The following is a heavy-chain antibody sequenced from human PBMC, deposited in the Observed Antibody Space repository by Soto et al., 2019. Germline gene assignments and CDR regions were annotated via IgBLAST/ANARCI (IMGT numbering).Heavy chain of an antibody. D-gene: IGHD2-15*01. CDR3: ARPLLMTADYYYGTDV. CDR1: GASIITIHNY. V-gene: IGHV4-39*01. Sequence: PSETLSLTCTVSGASIITIHNYWVWIRQPPGRGLEWTGSISYSGSTYYNPSFKSRVTISLDTSNAQFSLRLSSVTAADTAVYFCARPLLMTADYYYGTDVWGRGTSVTVSS. J-gene: IGHJ6*02. CDR2: ISYSGST.